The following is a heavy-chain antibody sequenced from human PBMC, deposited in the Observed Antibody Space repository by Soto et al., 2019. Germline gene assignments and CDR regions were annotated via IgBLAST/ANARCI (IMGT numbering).Heavy chain of an antibody. V-gene: IGHV1-24*01. CDR3: ATEYCSGGSCYSNAFDI. CDR1: GYTLTELS. J-gene: IGHJ3*02. Sequence: RASVKVSCKVSGYTLTELSMHWVRQAPGKGLEWMGGFDPEDGETIYAQKFQGRVTMTEDTSTDTAYMELSSLRSEDTAVYYCATEYCSGGSCYSNAFDIWGQGTMVTVSS. CDR2: FDPEDGET. D-gene: IGHD2-15*01.